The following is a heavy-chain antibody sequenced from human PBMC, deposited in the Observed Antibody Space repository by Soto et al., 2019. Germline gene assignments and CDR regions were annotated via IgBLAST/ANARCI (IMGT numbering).Heavy chain of an antibody. J-gene: IGHJ4*02. CDR2: IYYSGDT. V-gene: IGHV4-39*01. CDR3: ASLQVPGNFDY. D-gene: IGHD6-13*01. CDR1: GGSIRSSNYY. Sequence: LSLTCTVSGGSIRSSNYYWAWVRQPPGKGLEWIANIYYSGDTYFHPSLRSRLTVSVDTSKNQFSLKLSSLTAADTAMYYCASLQVPGNFDYWGQGTLVTVSS.